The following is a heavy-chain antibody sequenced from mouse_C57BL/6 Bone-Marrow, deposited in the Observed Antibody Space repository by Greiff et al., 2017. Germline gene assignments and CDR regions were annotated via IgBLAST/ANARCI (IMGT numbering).Heavy chain of an antibody. Sequence: QVQLQQPGAELVMPGASVKLSCKASGYTFTSYWMYWVKQRPGQGLEWIGEIDPSDSYTNYNQKFKGKSTLTVDKSSSTAYMQLSSLTSDASAVYYCARRIDYWDQGTAVTVSA. J-gene: IGHJ4*01. V-gene: IGHV1-69*01. CDR3: ARRIDY. CDR2: IDPSDSYT. CDR1: GYTFTSYW.